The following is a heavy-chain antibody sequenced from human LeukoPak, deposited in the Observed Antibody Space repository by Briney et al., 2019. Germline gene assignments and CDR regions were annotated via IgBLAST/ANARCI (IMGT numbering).Heavy chain of an antibody. V-gene: IGHV1-8*01. CDR1: GYTFTSYD. J-gene: IGHJ6*03. CDR2: MNPNSGNT. D-gene: IGHD3-9*01. Sequence: ASVKVSCKASGYTFTSYDINWVRQATGQGLEWMGWMNPNSGNTGYAQKFQGRVTMTRNTSISTAYMELSSLRSEDTAVYYCARGPRGNLFDWFYYYYYYMDVWGKGTTVTISS. CDR3: ARGPRGNLFDWFYYYYYYMDV.